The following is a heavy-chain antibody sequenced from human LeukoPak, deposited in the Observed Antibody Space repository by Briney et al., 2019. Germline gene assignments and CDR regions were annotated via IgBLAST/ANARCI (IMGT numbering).Heavy chain of an antibody. CDR2: VKQDGSEK. J-gene: IGHJ2*01. Sequence: HSGGSLRLSCAASGFTFSAYSMNWVRQAPGKGLEWVANVKQDGSEKYYVASVKGRFTISRDNAKNSLYLQMNSLRAEDTAVYYCATRYFDLWGRGTLVTVSS. CDR1: GFTFSAYS. V-gene: IGHV3-7*01. CDR3: ATRYFDL.